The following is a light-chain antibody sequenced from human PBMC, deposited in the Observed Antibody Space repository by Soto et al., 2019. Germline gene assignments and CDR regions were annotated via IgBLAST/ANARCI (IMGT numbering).Light chain of an antibody. CDR2: DAS. V-gene: IGKV3-11*01. Sequence: IVLTQSPATLSLSPGERATLSCRASQSVSSYLAWYQQKPGQAPRLLIYDASNRATGIPARFSGSGSGTDFTLTNSSLEPEDFALYYCQQRNDWPPITFGQGTRLEIK. CDR3: QQRNDWPPIT. J-gene: IGKJ5*01. CDR1: QSVSSY.